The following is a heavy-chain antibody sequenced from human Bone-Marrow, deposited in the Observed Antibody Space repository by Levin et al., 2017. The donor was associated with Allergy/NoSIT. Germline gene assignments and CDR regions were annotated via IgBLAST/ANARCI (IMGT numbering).Heavy chain of an antibody. J-gene: IGHJ3*01. D-gene: IGHD6-25*01. Sequence: SETLSLTCTVSGGSITSHFWSWIRQPPGKGLEWIGFIYHSGSTSYNPSLKSRVTLSADMTRNHVSLNLTSVTAAATAVYYCARESGDDYADSSASNDAFDLWGQGTMVTVSS. V-gene: IGHV4-59*11. CDR1: GGSITSHF. CDR2: IYHSGST. CDR3: ARESGDDYADSSASNDAFDL.